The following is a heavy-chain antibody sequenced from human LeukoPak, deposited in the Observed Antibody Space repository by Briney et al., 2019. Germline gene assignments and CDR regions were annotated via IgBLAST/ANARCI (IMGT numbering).Heavy chain of an antibody. V-gene: IGHV3-33*01. CDR2: IWYDGNNK. J-gene: IGHJ4*02. Sequence: PGGSLRLSCAASGFTFSIYGMHWVRQAPGKGLEWVALIWYDGNNKYYADSVKGRFTISRDNSKNTLYLQMNNLRAEDTAVYFCARESAVAGLGAFDYWGQGTLVTVSS. CDR3: ARESAVAGLGAFDY. D-gene: IGHD6-19*01. CDR1: GFTFSIYG.